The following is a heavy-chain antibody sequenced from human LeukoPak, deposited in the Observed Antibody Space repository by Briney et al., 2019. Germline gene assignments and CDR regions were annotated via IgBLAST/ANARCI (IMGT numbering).Heavy chain of an antibody. CDR1: GFTVSSDY. J-gene: IGHJ4*02. V-gene: IGHV4-31*02. CDR2: IYYSGST. D-gene: IGHD2-21*02. Sequence: LRLSCAASGFTVSSDYLSWIRQHPGKGLEWIGYIYYSGSTYYNPSLKSRVTISVDTSKNQFSLKLSSVTAADTAVYYCARVLAYCGGDCYYDYWGQGTLVTVSS. CDR3: ARVLAYCGGDCYYDY.